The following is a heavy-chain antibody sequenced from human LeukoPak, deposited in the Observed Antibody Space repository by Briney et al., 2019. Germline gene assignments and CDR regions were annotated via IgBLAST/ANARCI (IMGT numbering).Heavy chain of an antibody. J-gene: IGHJ4*02. CDR2: INPSGGST. CDR3: ARDSLDYGDCLDY. CDR1: GYTFTNYY. V-gene: IGHV1-46*01. D-gene: IGHD4-17*01. Sequence: GASVKVSCKASGYTFTNYYMHWVRQAPVQGLEWMGIINPSGGSTSYAQKFQGRVTMTRDTSTRTVYMELKSLRSEDTAVYYCARDSLDYGDCLDYWGQGTLVTVSS.